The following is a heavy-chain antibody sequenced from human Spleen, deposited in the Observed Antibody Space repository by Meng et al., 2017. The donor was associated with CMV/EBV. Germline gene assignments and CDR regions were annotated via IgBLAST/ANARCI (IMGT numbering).Heavy chain of an antibody. CDR1: GYTFTGYY. D-gene: IGHD2-2*01. J-gene: IGHJ5*02. CDR2: INPNSGGT. Sequence: ASVKVSCKASGYTFTGYYMHWVRQAPGQGLEWMGWINPNSGGTNYAQKFQGRVTMTRDTSITTAYMELSRLSFDDTAVYYCATEKGFQLLSNRVRYNWLEPWGQGALVTVSS. CDR3: ATEKGFQLLSNRVRYNWLEP. V-gene: IGHV1-2*02.